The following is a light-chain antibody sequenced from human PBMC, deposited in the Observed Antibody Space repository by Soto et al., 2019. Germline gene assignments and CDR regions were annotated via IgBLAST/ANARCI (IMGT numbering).Light chain of an antibody. J-gene: IGKJ1*01. CDR3: QQYGSSPRT. CDR2: GAS. V-gene: IGKV3-20*01. CDR1: QSVSSSY. Sequence: EIVLTQSPGTLSLSPGERATLSCRASQSVSSSYLAWYQQKPGQAPRLLIYGASSRATGIPDRFSGSGSGKDFSLIISRLEAEDFAVYYCQQYGSSPRTFGQGTKVDIK.